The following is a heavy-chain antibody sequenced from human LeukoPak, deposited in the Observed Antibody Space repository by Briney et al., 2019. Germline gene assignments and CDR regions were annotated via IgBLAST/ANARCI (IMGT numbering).Heavy chain of an antibody. J-gene: IGHJ6*03. CDR1: GFTFSSYW. D-gene: IGHD2-2*01. CDR3: ARASVPAAPGYYYYYMDV. Sequence: TGGSLRLSCAASGFTFSSYWMSWVRQAPGKGLEWVANIKQDGSEKYYVDSVKGRFTISRDNAKNTLYLQMNSLRAEDTAVYYCARASVPAAPGYYYYYMDVWGKGTTVTVSS. V-gene: IGHV3-7*01. CDR2: IKQDGSEK.